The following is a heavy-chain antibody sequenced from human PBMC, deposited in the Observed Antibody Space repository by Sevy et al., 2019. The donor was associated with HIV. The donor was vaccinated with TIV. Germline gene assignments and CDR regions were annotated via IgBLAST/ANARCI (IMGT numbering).Heavy chain of an antibody. CDR2: ISSSSSYI. CDR1: GFTFSSYS. CDR3: ARDSIVDIVATTIRYYYYGMDV. V-gene: IGHV3-21*01. D-gene: IGHD5-12*01. J-gene: IGHJ6*02. Sequence: GGSLRLSCAASGFTFSSYSMNWVRQAPGKGLEWVSSISSSSSYIYYADSLKGGFAISRENAKNSLYLQMNSLRAEDTAVYYCARDSIVDIVATTIRYYYYGMDVWGQRTTVTVSS.